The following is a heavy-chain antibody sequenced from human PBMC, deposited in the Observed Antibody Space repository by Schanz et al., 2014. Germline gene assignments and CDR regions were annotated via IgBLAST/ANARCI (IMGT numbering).Heavy chain of an antibody. J-gene: IGHJ5*02. Sequence: EVQLVESGGGLVQPGGSLRLSCAASGFTFSSYAMSWVRQAPGKGLEWVSVIYSGGSTYYADSVKGRFTISRHNSKNTLYLQMNSLRADDTAVYYCARVGRNNWFDPWGQGTLVTVSS. V-gene: IGHV3-53*04. D-gene: IGHD1-26*01. CDR3: ARVGRNNWFDP. CDR1: GFTFSSYA. CDR2: IYSGGST.